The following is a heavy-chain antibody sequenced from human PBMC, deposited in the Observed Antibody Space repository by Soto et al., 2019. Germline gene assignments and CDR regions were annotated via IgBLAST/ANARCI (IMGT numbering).Heavy chain of an antibody. V-gene: IGHV4-59*01. J-gene: IGHJ5*02. Sequence: PSETLSLTCTVSGGSISSYYWSWIRQPPGKGLEWIGYIYYSGSTNYNPSLKSRVTISVDTSKNQFSLKLSSVTAADTAVYYCAREVHDYGGKAPKWFDPWGQGTLGTVS. CDR2: IYYSGST. CDR3: AREVHDYGGKAPKWFDP. CDR1: GGSISSYY. D-gene: IGHD4-17*01.